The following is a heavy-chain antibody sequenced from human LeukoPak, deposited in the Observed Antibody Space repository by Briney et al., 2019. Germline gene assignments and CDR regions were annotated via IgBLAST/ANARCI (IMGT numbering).Heavy chain of an antibody. CDR1: GFTFNNYN. D-gene: IGHD1-26*01. Sequence: GGSLRLSCAASGFTFNNYNMNWVRQAPGRALEWVSSITSSGTYIFYADSVKGRFTISRDNAKNSLYLQMNSLGPEDTAVYDCARDPYSGNYGNYYYYYMDVWGKGTTVTISS. CDR3: ARDPYSGNYGNYYYYYMDV. CDR2: ITSSGTYI. J-gene: IGHJ6*03. V-gene: IGHV3-21*01.